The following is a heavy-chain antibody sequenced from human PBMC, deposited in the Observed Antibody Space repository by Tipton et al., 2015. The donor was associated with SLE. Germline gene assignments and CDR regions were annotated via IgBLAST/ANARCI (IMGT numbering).Heavy chain of an antibody. V-gene: IGHV3-74*01. Sequence: GSLRLSCVASGFTFNNYWMNWVRQAPGKGLVWVSRITSDGGTTAYADFVRGRFTISRDNAKKTVYLQMNSLRAEDTALYYCARDLKQALPDYYGMDVWGQGTTVTVSS. CDR3: ARDLKQALPDYYGMDV. D-gene: IGHD1-26*01. J-gene: IGHJ6*02. CDR1: GFTFNNYW. CDR2: ITSDGGTT.